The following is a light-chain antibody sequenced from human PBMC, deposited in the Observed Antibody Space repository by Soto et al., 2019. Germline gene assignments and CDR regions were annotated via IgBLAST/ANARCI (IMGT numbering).Light chain of an antibody. CDR1: SSDVGGYNY. V-gene: IGLV2-8*01. J-gene: IGLJ1*01. Sequence: QSVLTQPPSASGSPGQSVTISCTGTSSDVGGYNYVSWYQQHPGKAPKVMIFEVSKRPSGVPDRFSGSKFGNTASLTVSGFQAEDEAHYYCSSYAGSDSPYVFGTGTKVTVL. CDR2: EVS. CDR3: SSYAGSDSPYV.